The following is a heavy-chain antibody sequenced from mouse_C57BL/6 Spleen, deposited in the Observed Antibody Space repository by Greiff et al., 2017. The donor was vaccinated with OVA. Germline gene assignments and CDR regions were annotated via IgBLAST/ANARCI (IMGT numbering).Heavy chain of an antibody. V-gene: IGHV5-9-1*02. D-gene: IGHD2-3*01. J-gene: IGHJ4*01. CDR3: TRDDDGTTDYYAMDD. CDR1: GFTFSSYA. CDR2: ISSGGDYI. Sequence: EVQRVESGEGLVKPGGSLKLSCAASGFTFSSYAMSWVRQTPEKRLEWVAYISSGGDYIYYADTVKGRFTISRDNARNTLYLQMSSLKSEDTAMYYCTRDDDGTTDYYAMDDWGQGTSGTVSS.